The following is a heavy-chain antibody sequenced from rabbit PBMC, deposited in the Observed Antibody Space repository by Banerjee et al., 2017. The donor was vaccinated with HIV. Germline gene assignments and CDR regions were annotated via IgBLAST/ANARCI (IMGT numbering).Heavy chain of an antibody. D-gene: IGHD2-1*01. CDR3: GRSADDYGGAIDP. CDR1: GFSFSNKYV. CDR2: INTSSGNN. V-gene: IGHV1S45*01. Sequence: QQQLEESGGDLVKPEGSLTLTCTASGFSFSNKYVMCWVRQAPGKGLEWIACINTSSGNNVYASWAKGRFTISKASSTTVTLQMTSLTAADTATYFCGRSADDYGGAIDPWGPGTLVTVS. J-gene: IGHJ2*01.